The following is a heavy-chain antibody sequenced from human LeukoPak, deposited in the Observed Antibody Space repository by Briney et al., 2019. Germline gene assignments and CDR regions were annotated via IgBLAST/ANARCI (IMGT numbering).Heavy chain of an antibody. CDR1: GGSISSGGYY. Sequence: PSETLSLTCTVSGGSISSGGYYWSWIRQHPGKGLEWIGYIYYSGSTYYNPSLKSRVTISVDTSKNQFSLKLSSVTAADTAVYYCARVDGDSVLGYFDYWGQGTLVTVSS. D-gene: IGHD4-17*01. CDR3: ARVDGDSVLGYFDY. V-gene: IGHV4-31*03. J-gene: IGHJ4*02. CDR2: IYYSGST.